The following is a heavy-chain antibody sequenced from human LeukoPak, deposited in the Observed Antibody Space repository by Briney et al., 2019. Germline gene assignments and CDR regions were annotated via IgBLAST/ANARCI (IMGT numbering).Heavy chain of an antibody. V-gene: IGHV3-30*04. CDR3: ATDGDTSSWYPDY. CDR1: GFTFSSYA. J-gene: IGHJ4*02. D-gene: IGHD6-13*01. Sequence: PGRSLRLSCAASGFTFSSYAMHWVRHAPGKGLGWVAVISYDGSNKYYADSVKGRFTISRDNSKNTLYLQMNSLRAEDTAVYYCATDGDTSSWYPDYWGQGTLVTVSS. CDR2: ISYDGSNK.